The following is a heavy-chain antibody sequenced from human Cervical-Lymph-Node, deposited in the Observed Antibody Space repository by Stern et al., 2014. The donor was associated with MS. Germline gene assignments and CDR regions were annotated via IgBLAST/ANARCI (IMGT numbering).Heavy chain of an antibody. CDR3: AQITRYYYYGMDV. J-gene: IGHJ6*02. CDR2: ISPNSGGT. Sequence: QVQLGQSGAEVKKPGASVKVSCKASGHTFSGYYIHWVRQATGQGLEWMGWISPNSGGTNYAQKFHGRVTMTRDTSISTAYMEVTRLRSDDTAVYYCAQITRYYYYGMDVWGQGTTVTVSS. CDR1: GHTFSGYY. D-gene: IGHD1-14*01. V-gene: IGHV1-2*02.